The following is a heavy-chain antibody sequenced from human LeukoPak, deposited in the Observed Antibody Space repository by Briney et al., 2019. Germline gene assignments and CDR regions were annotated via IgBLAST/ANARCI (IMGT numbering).Heavy chain of an antibody. CDR1: GFTFSSYG. D-gene: IGHD3-16*01. Sequence: PGGSLRLSCAASGFTFSSYGMSWVRQAPGKGLEWVSAISGSGGSTYYADSVKGRFTISRDNSKNTLYLQMNSLRAEDTAVYYCAKDGGEVGLRHAFDIWGQGTMVTVSS. J-gene: IGHJ3*02. CDR2: ISGSGGST. V-gene: IGHV3-23*01. CDR3: AKDGGEVGLRHAFDI.